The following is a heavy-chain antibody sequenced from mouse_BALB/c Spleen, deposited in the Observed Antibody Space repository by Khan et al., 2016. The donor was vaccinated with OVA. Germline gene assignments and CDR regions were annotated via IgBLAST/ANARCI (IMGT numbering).Heavy chain of an antibody. D-gene: IGHD1-2*01. CDR1: GYTFTDYY. CDR2: IYPGSGNT. CDR3: ARRNYFGYTFAY. J-gene: IGHJ3*01. Sequence: VQLQESGAELARPGASVKLSCTASGYTFTDYYINWVKQRTGQGLEWIGEIYPGSGNTYYNEKFKGKATLTADKSSSTAYMQLSSLTSEDSAVFFCARRNYFGYTFAYWGQGTLVTVSA. V-gene: IGHV1-77*01.